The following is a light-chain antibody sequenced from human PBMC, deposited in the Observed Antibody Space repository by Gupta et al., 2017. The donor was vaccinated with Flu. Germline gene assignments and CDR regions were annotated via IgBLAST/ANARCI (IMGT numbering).Light chain of an antibody. J-gene: IGKJ1*01. CDR3: QQYYSYPWT. CDR1: QSVLYSSNNKNC. V-gene: IGKV4-1*01. CDR2: WAS. Sequence: SLGERATINGKSSQSVLYSSNNKNCLAWYQQKPGKPPKLLIYWASTRESGVPDRFSGSGSGTEFTLTISSLQAEDVAVYYCQQYYSYPWTFGQGTKVEIK.